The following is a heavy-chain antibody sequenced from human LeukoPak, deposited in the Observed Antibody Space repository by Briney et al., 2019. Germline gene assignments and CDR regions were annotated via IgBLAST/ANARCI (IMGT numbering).Heavy chain of an antibody. J-gene: IGHJ4*02. V-gene: IGHV3-9*03. D-gene: IGHD2-2*01. CDR2: ISWNSGSI. CDR3: AKDHCSSTSCYWDY. CDR1: GFTFDDYA. Sequence: GGSLRLSCAASGFTFDDYAMHWVRQAPGKGLEWVSGISWNSGSIGYADSVKGRFTISRDNAKNSLYLQMNSLRAEDMALYYCAKDHCSSTSCYWDYWGQGTLVTVSS.